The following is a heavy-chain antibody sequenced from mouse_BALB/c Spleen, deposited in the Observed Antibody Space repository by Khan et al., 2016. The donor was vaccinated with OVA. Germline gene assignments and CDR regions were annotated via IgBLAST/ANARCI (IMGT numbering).Heavy chain of an antibody. Sequence: EVKFLESGPGLVKPSQSLSLTCTVTGYSITSDYAWNWIRQFPGNKLEWMGYITYSGSTSYNPSLKSRISITRDTSKNQFFLQLNFVTTEDTATYFCAMGRTYWGQGTLVTVSA. J-gene: IGHJ3*01. CDR3: AMGRTY. V-gene: IGHV3-2*02. D-gene: IGHD4-1*01. CDR1: GYSITSDYA. CDR2: ITYSGST.